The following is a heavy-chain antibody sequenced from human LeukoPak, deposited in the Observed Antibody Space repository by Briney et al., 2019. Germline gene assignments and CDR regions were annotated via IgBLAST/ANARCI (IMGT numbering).Heavy chain of an antibody. CDR2: IIPIFGTA. D-gene: IGHD5-18*01. CDR3: ARTAMVNYFDY. V-gene: IGHV1-69*06. J-gene: IGHJ4*02. Sequence: SVKVSCKASGGTFSSYAISWVRQAPGQGLEWMGGIIPIFGTANYAQKFQGRVTITADKSTSTAYMELSCLRSEDTAVYYCARTAMVNYFDYWGQGTLVTVSS. CDR1: GGTFSSYA.